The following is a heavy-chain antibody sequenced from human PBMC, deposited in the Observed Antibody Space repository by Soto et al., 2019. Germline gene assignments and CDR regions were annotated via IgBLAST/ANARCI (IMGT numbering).Heavy chain of an antibody. CDR2: IYYSGGA. Sequence: QVQLQESGPGLVKPSETLSLTCTVSGASISSYHWSWIRQTPGKGLEWIGYIYYSGGANYNPSLKSRVTFSVATSKNQVCLKLSSVTAADAGVYYCASADPAAYVFPDDYMDVWGKGTTVTVSS. D-gene: IGHD2-2*01. CDR3: ASADPAAYVFPDDYMDV. CDR1: GASISSYH. J-gene: IGHJ6*03. V-gene: IGHV4-59*01.